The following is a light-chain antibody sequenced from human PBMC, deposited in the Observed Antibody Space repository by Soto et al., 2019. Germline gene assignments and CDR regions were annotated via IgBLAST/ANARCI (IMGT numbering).Light chain of an antibody. J-gene: IGKJ4*01. CDR1: QGISSA. CDR2: DAT. CDR3: QQFNNYPLT. V-gene: IGKV1D-13*01. Sequence: AIQLTQSPSSLSASVGDRVPITGRASQGISSALAWYQQKPGKAPKLLIYDATSLESGVPSRVRGSRSRKEFTLAIISLQPVAFATSYCQQFNNYPLTFGGGTKVELK.